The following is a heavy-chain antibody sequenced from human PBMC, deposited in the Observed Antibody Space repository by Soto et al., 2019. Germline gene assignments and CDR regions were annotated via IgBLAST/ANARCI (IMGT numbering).Heavy chain of an antibody. V-gene: IGHV2-5*02. CDR3: APTPRLAVADYYYYYGMDV. CDR1: GFSLSTSGVG. D-gene: IGHD6-19*01. CDR2: IYWDDDN. J-gene: IGHJ6*02. Sequence: QITLKESGPTLVKPTQTLTLTCTFSGFSLSTSGVGVGWIRQPPGKALEWLALIYWDDDNRYSPYLKSSLTITNNTTNNRVVLTMTIMDPVDTATSSCAPTPRLAVADYYYYYGMDVWGHGTTVTVSS.